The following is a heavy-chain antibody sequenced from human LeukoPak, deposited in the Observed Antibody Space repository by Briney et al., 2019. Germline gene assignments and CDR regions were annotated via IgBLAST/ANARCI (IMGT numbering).Heavy chain of an antibody. Sequence: GSLRLSFAASGFTFSSYGMHWVRPAPGKGVEWVAVIWYDGSNKYYADSVKGRFTISRDNSKNTLYLQMNSLRAEDTAVYYCARDRLDSSSWYYYYYGMDVWGQGTTVTVSS. CDR1: GFTFSSYG. D-gene: IGHD6-13*01. J-gene: IGHJ6*02. CDR2: IWYDGSNK. V-gene: IGHV3-33*01. CDR3: ARDRLDSSSWYYYYYGMDV.